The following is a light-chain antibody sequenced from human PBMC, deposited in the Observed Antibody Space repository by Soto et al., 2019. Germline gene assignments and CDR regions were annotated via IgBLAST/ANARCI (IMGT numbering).Light chain of an antibody. CDR3: QQRSIGPSS. CDR1: QRVSSY. V-gene: IGKV3-11*01. CDR2: DAS. J-gene: IGKJ4*01. Sequence: EIVLTQSPATLSLSPGDRATLSCRASQRVSSYLAWYQQKPGQAPMLLIYDASNRATGIPARFSGSGSGTDFTLTITSLEPEDFAVYYCQQRSIGPSSFGGGTKVEIK.